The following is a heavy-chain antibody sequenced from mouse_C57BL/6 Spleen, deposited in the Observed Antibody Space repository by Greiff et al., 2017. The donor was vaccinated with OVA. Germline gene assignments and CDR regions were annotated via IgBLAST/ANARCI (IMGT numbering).Heavy chain of an antibody. V-gene: IGHV1-62-2*01. CDR2: FYPGSGSI. CDR3: ARHEGRYGSSEDYFDY. J-gene: IGHJ2*01. CDR1: GYTFTEYT. Sequence: QVQLQQSGAELVKPGASVKLSCKASGYTFTEYTIHWVKQRSGQGLEWIGWFYPGSGSIKYNEKFKNKATLTADKSSSTVYMELIRLTSEDSAVYVCARHEGRYGSSEDYFDYWGQGTTLTVSS. D-gene: IGHD1-1*01.